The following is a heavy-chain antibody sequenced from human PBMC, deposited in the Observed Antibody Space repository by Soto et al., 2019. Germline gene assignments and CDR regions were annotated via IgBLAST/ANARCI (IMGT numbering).Heavy chain of an antibody. Sequence: EVQLLESGGGLVQPGGSLRLSCAASGFTFSNFAMSWVRQAPGKGLVWVSRINSDGNSTSYADSVKGRFTISRDNAKNTLYLQMNSLRAEDTALYYCAKLGVTTPFDYWGQGTLVTVSS. V-gene: IGHV3-74*01. CDR1: GFTFSNFA. J-gene: IGHJ4*02. D-gene: IGHD3-22*01. CDR3: AKLGVTTPFDY. CDR2: INSDGNST.